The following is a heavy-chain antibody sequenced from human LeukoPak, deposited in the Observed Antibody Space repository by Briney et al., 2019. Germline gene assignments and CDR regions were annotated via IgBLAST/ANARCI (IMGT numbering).Heavy chain of an antibody. CDR2: IYYSGST. V-gene: IGHV4-39*07. D-gene: IGHD2-15*01. J-gene: IGHJ5*02. Sequence: SETLSLTCTVSGGSISSSSYYWGWIRQPPGKGLEWIGGIYYSGSTYYNPSLKSRVTISVDTSKNQFSLKLSSVTAADTAVYYCSGGSRRWRWFDPWGQGTLVTVSS. CDR3: SGGSRRWRWFDP. CDR1: GGSISSSSYY.